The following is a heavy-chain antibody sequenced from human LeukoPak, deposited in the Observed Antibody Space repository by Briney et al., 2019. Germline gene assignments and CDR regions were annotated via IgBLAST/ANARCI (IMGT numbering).Heavy chain of an antibody. CDR2: IKQDGSEM. D-gene: IGHD5-18*01. J-gene: IGHJ5*02. CDR1: GFTFSSYW. Sequence: GGSLRLSCAASGFTFSSYWMGWVRQAPGKGLEWVANIKQDGSEMYYVDSVKGRFTISRDNAKNSLYLQMNSLRAEDTAIYYCARVLGYGWFDPWGQGTLVTVSS. V-gene: IGHV3-7*01. CDR3: ARVLGYGWFDP.